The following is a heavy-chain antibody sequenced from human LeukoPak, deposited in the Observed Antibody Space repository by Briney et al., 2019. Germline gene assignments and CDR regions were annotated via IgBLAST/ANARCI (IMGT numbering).Heavy chain of an antibody. CDR3: AKWGDYDILTGYYVPDY. D-gene: IGHD3-9*01. J-gene: IGHJ4*02. CDR2: IYSGGST. V-gene: IGHV3-53*01. Sequence: PGGSLRLSCAASGFTVSSNYMSWVRQAPGKGLEWVSSIYSGGSTYYADSVKGRFTISRDSSKNTLYLQVNSLRAEDTAVYYCAKWGDYDILTGYYVPDYWGQGTLVTVSS. CDR1: GFTVSSNY.